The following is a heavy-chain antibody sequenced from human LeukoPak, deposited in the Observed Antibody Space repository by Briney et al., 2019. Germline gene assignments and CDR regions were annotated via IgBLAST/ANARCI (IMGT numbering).Heavy chain of an antibody. D-gene: IGHD5-24*01. V-gene: IGHV3-23*01. Sequence: GGSLRLSCAASGFTFSSYAMSWVRQAPGKGLEWVSAISGSGGSTYYANSVKGRLTISRDNSKNTLYLQMNSLRSEDTAVYYCAKESKDGYFDYWGQGTLVTVSS. CDR3: AKESKDGYFDY. CDR2: ISGSGGST. J-gene: IGHJ4*02. CDR1: GFTFSSYA.